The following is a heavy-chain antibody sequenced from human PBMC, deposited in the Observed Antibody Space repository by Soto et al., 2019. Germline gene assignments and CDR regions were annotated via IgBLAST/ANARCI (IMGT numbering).Heavy chain of an antibody. CDR1: GFTFSSFA. Sequence: EVQLLESGGGLVQPGGSLRLSCAASGFTFSSFAMTWVRQAPGKGLEWVSSLTGSGDSTYYADSVKGRFTISRDNSKNTLYLQMNSLRADDTALYYCPKGTAVTTGDMAYWGQGTLVTVSS. D-gene: IGHD4-17*01. V-gene: IGHV3-23*01. CDR2: LTGSGDST. CDR3: PKGTAVTTGDMAY. J-gene: IGHJ4*02.